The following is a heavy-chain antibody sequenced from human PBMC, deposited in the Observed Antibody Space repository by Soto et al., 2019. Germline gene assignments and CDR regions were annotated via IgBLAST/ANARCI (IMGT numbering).Heavy chain of an antibody. CDR3: ARDPDDSDVPRWDH. V-gene: IGHV1-46*02. CDR1: GYNFNQYY. CDR2: INLRGGTT. J-gene: IGHJ4*02. Sequence: QVQLVQSGPEVRKPGASVRLSCATSGYNFNQYYIHWVRQAPGQGLEWMGIINLRGGTTEYAHKFRGRVTVTGDTSTRTAYMELSSLRSEDTAVDFCARDPDDSDVPRWDHWGQGTLITVSS. D-gene: IGHD4-17*01.